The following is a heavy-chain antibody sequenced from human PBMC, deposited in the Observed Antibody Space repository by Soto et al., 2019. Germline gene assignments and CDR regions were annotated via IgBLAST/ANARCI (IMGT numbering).Heavy chain of an antibody. D-gene: IGHD3-10*01. CDR2: ISAYNGNT. Sequence: QVQLVQSGAEVKKPGASVKVSCKASGYTFTSYGISWVRQAPGQGLEWMGWISAYNGNTNYAQKLQCRVTMTTDTSTSTAYMELRSLRSDDTAVYYCARDRLGNYYGSGSSPDDAFDIWGQGTMVTVSS. V-gene: IGHV1-18*01. J-gene: IGHJ3*02. CDR3: ARDRLGNYYGSGSSPDDAFDI. CDR1: GYTFTSYG.